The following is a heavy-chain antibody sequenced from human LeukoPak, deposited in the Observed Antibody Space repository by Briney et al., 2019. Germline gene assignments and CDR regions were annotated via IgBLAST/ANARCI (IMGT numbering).Heavy chain of an antibody. Sequence: SQTLSLTCTVSGGSISSGDYYWSWIRQPPGKGLEWIGYIYYSGSTYYNPSLKSRVTISVDTSKNQFSLKLSSVTAADTAVYYCAKEQWLVLDAFDVWGQGTMVTVSS. D-gene: IGHD6-19*01. CDR3: AKEQWLVLDAFDV. CDR2: IYYSGST. CDR1: GGSISSGDYY. J-gene: IGHJ3*01. V-gene: IGHV4-30-4*01.